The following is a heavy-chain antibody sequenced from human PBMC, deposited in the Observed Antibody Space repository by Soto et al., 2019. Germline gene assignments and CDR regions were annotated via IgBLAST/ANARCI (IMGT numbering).Heavy chain of an antibody. CDR3: ATEHDTSNLYHWFDP. Sequence: QVQLVQSGAEVKKPGSSVKVSCKASGGTLSDYTINWVRQAPGQGLEWMGGIIPIFDTANYAQKFQGRVTITADESTSTVYMELSILRSEDTAVYYCATEHDTSNLYHWFDPWGQGTLVTVSS. CDR2: IIPIFDTA. CDR1: GGTLSDYT. J-gene: IGHJ5*02. D-gene: IGHD2-2*01. V-gene: IGHV1-69*12.